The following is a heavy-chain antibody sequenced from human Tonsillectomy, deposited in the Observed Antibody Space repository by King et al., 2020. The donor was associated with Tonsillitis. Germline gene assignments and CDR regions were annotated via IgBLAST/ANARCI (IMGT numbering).Heavy chain of an antibody. D-gene: IGHD2-8*02. CDR2: VYYSGST. V-gene: IGHV4-59*01. J-gene: IGHJ4*02. CDR3: ATFKGYYHTGERSGFDC. Sequence: VQLQESGPGLVKPSETLSLTCTVSGCSIDSYYWSWIRQPPGRGLEWIGYVYYSGSTKYNPSLKSRVTISVDTSKTQFSMQLNSVTAADTAVYYCATFKGYYHTGERSGFDCWGQGTLVTVAS. CDR1: GCSIDSYY.